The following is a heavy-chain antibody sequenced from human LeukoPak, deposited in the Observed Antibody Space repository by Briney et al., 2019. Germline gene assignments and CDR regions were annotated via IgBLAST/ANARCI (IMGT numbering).Heavy chain of an antibody. CDR1: GFTFSSYS. D-gene: IGHD2-21*02. J-gene: IGHJ3*02. CDR3: ARDTHAYCGGDCYFKDAFDI. CDR2: ISSSSSYI. Sequence: GGSLRLSCAASGFTFSSYSMNWVRQAPGKGLEWVSSISSSSSYIYYADSVKGRFTISRDNAKNSLYLQMNSLRAEDTAVYYCARDTHAYCGGDCYFKDAFDIWGQGIMVTVSS. V-gene: IGHV3-21*01.